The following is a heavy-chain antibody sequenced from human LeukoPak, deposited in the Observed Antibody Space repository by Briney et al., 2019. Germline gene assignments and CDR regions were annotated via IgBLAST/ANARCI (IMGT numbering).Heavy chain of an antibody. CDR3: ANVRSSSCYAALDY. Sequence: PGGSLRLSCAAAGFTFSSYAMTWVRQDPGKGLEWVSGISNSGSNTYYADSVKGRFTISRDNSKNTLYLQMNSLRAEDTAEYYCANVRSSSCYAALDYRGQGTLVIVSS. CDR2: ISNSGSNT. CDR1: GFTFSSYA. J-gene: IGHJ4*02. V-gene: IGHV3-23*01. D-gene: IGHD2-2*01.